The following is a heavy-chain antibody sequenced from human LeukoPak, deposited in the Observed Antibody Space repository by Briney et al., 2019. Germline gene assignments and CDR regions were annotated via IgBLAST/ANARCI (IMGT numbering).Heavy chain of an antibody. J-gene: IGHJ4*02. CDR3: ARVISTSSFVFDY. CDR1: GFTFTNYA. Sequence: PGGSLRLSCAASGFTFTNYAMSWVRQAPGEGLEWVSGTSGSGGSTYYADSVKGRFTISRDSSTRTLYLQMNSLRVEDTAVYFCARVISTSSFVFDYWGQGTLVTVSP. D-gene: IGHD6-6*01. CDR2: TSGSGGST. V-gene: IGHV3-23*01.